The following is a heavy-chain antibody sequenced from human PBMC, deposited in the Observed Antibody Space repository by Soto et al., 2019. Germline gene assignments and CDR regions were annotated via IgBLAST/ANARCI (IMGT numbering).Heavy chain of an antibody. V-gene: IGHV4-59*01. D-gene: IGHD6-19*01. CDR3: AREGYSSGWYFDY. Sequence: SETLSLTCTVSGGSISSYYWCWIRQPPGKGLEWIGYIYYSGSTNYNPSLKSRVTISVDTSKNQFSLKLSSVTAADTAVYYCAREGYSSGWYFDYWGQGTLVTSPQ. J-gene: IGHJ4*02. CDR1: GGSISSYY. CDR2: IYYSGST.